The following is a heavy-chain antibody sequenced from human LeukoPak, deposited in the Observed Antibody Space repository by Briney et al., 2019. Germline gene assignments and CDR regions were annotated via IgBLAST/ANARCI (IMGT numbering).Heavy chain of an antibody. CDR3: AHGAMYQLDY. CDR1: GFTFSSYE. CDR2: IIGGGGST. D-gene: IGHD2-2*01. Sequence: GGSLRLFCAASGFTFSSYEMNWVRHAPGKGLEWVSGIIGGGGSTYYADSVKGRLTISGDNSRNTLFLQMNSLRAEDTAVYYCAHGAMYQLDYWGQGTLVTGSS. J-gene: IGHJ4*02. V-gene: IGHV3-23*01.